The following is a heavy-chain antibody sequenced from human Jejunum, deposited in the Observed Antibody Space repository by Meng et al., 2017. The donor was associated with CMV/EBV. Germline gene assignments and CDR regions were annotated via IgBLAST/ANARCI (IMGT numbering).Heavy chain of an antibody. CDR3: ARGESRGYYYFDY. Sequence: QVRRRESGPGLVRASVSLSLTCSVSGDSINNHFWSWIRQPAGKKLEWIGRISSSGNTNYTPSFKSRVIMSLDTSNNQFFLKLTSVTAADTALYYCARGESRGYYYFDYWGQGILVTVSS. J-gene: IGHJ4*02. CDR1: GDSINNHF. V-gene: IGHV4-4*07. D-gene: IGHD3-22*01. CDR2: ISSSGNT.